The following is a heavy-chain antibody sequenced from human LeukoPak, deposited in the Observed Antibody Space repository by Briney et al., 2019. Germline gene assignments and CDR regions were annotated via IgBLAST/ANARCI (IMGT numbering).Heavy chain of an antibody. J-gene: IGHJ4*02. CDR1: GFTFSNYW. CDR2: IKQDGSEK. V-gene: IGHV3-7*01. CDR3: AREDDWNYEDY. D-gene: IGHD1-7*01. Sequence: GGSLRLSCAASGFTFSNYWMSWVRQAPGKGLEWVANIKQDGSEKYYVNSVKGRSTISRDNAKNSLYLQMNSLRAEDTAIYYCAREDDWNYEDYWGQGTLVTVSS.